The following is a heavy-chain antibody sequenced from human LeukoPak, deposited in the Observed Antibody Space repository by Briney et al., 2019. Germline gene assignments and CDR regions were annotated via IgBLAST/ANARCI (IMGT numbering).Heavy chain of an antibody. J-gene: IGHJ4*02. V-gene: IGHV3-48*01. CDR3: ARETVVPAAYFDY. Sequence: PGGSLRLSCAASGFTFSSYSMNWVRQAPGKGLEWVSYISSSSSTICYADSVKGRFTTSRDNAKNPLYLQMNSLRAEDTAVYYCARETVVPAAYFDYWGQGTLVTVSS. CDR2: ISSSSSTI. CDR1: GFTFSSYS. D-gene: IGHD2-2*01.